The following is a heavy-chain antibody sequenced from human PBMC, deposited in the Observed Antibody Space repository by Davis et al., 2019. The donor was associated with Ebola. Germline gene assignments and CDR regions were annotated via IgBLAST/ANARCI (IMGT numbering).Heavy chain of an antibody. CDR3: TRVKGNFWSGYSGMDV. D-gene: IGHD3-3*01. V-gene: IGHV3-74*01. CDR1: GFSISRFW. Sequence: GESLKISCTASGFSISRFWMHWVRQAPGKGLVWASRIIGDGSGTYYADSVKGRLTISRANAKNTVYLQMDSLRVEDTAVYYCTRVKGNFWSGYSGMDVWGQGTTVTVSS. CDR2: IIGDGSGT. J-gene: IGHJ6*02.